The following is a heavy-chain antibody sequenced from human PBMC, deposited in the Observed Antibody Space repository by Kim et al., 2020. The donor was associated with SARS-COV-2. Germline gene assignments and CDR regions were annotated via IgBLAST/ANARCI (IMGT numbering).Heavy chain of an antibody. J-gene: IGHJ6*02. CDR1: GFTFSSYS. Sequence: GGSLRLSCAASGFTFSSYSMNWVRQAPGKGLEWVSYISSSSSTIYYADSVKGRFTISRDNAKNSLYLQMNSLRDEDTAVYYCASDDFDWLFDYYYYYGMDVWGQGTTVTVSS. D-gene: IGHD3-9*01. CDR2: ISSSSSTI. CDR3: ASDDFDWLFDYYYYYGMDV. V-gene: IGHV3-48*02.